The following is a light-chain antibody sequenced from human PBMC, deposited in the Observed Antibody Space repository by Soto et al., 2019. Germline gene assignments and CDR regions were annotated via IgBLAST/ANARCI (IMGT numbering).Light chain of an antibody. Sequence: QSVRTQPASVSGSPGQSSTISCTGTSSDVGGYNYVSWYQQHPGKAPKLMIYEVSNRPSGVSNRFSGSKSGNTASLTISGLQAEDEADYYCSSYTSSSTLYVFGTGPKVTV. CDR3: SSYTSSSTLYV. V-gene: IGLV2-14*01. CDR1: SSDVGGYNY. J-gene: IGLJ1*01. CDR2: EVS.